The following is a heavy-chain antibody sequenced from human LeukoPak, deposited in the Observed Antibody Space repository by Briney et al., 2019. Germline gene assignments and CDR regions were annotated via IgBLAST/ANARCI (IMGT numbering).Heavy chain of an antibody. Sequence: GGSLRLSCAASGFTFSFYSMNWVRQAPGKGLEWVSSMSVSSGLIYYADSVKGRFTVSRDNAKNSLYLQMSSLRAEDTAVYYCAREFGGSASGAGYWGQGTLVTVSS. CDR2: MSVSSGLI. CDR3: AREFGGSASGAGY. V-gene: IGHV3-21*01. D-gene: IGHD3-10*01. J-gene: IGHJ4*02. CDR1: GFTFSFYS.